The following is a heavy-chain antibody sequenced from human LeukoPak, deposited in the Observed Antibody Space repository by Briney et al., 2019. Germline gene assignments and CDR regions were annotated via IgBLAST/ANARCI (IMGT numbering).Heavy chain of an antibody. Sequence: PGGSLRLSCAASGFTFSNYWMSWVRQAPGKGLEWVANIEQDGSEKYYVDSVKGRFTISRDNAKNSLYLQMNSLRAEDTAVYHCARFGSVAGSLVAFDIWGQGTMVTVSS. CDR2: IEQDGSEK. CDR1: GFTFSNYW. J-gene: IGHJ3*02. D-gene: IGHD6-19*01. CDR3: ARFGSVAGSLVAFDI. V-gene: IGHV3-7*01.